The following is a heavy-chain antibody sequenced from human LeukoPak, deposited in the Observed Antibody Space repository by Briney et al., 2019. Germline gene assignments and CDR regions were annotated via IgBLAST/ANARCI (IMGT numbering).Heavy chain of an antibody. CDR3: ARRVGYGGNSKYNWFDP. D-gene: IGHD4-23*01. Sequence: PSETLSLTCTVSGGSISSSSYYWGWIRQPPGKGLEWIGEINHSGSTNYNPSLKSRVTISVDTSKNQFSLKLSSVTAADTAVYYCARRVGYGGNSKYNWFDPWGQGTLVTVSS. CDR1: GGSISSSSYY. V-gene: IGHV4-39*07. J-gene: IGHJ5*02. CDR2: INHSGST.